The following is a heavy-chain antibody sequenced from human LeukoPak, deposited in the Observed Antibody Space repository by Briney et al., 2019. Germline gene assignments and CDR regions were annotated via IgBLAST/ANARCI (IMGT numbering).Heavy chain of an antibody. Sequence: SETLTLTCSVSDDSITMYYWTWIRQPPGKGLEWIGYVDHTGSTNFNPSLNGRVSISRDTSKNLFSLRLRSVTAADTAVYFCARGRVSSSTWYSTYYYYFYMDVWGKGTTVTVSS. J-gene: IGHJ6*03. D-gene: IGHD4-11*01. CDR1: DDSITMYY. V-gene: IGHV4-59*01. CDR3: ARGRVSSSTWYSTYYYYFYMDV. CDR2: VDHTGST.